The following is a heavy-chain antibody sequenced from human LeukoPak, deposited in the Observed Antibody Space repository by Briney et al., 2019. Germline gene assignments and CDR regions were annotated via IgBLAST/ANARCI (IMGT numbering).Heavy chain of an antibody. CDR3: ARDLGITIPEFDP. D-gene: IGHD3-9*01. CDR1: GYTLTELS. Sequence: ASVKVSCKVSGYTLTELSMHWVRQAPGQGLEWMGWISAYNGNTNYAQKLQGRVTMTTDTSTSTAYMELRSLRSDDTAVYYCARDLGITIPEFDPWGQGTLVTVSS. CDR2: ISAYNGNT. J-gene: IGHJ5*02. V-gene: IGHV1-18*01.